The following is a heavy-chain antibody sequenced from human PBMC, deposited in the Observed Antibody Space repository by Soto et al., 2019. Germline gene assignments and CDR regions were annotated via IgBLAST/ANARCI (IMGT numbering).Heavy chain of an antibody. V-gene: IGHV4-30-4*01. J-gene: IGHJ4*02. CDR1: TGSINSGDYY. CDR2: IYYSGST. Sequence: SETLSLTCTVSTGSINSGDYYWSWIRQPPGKGLEWIGYIYYSGSTYYNPSLKSRVTIPVDTSKNQFSLKLTSVTAADTAVYYCARGAIAARPDYWGQGTLVTVYS. CDR3: ARGAIAARPDY. D-gene: IGHD6-6*01.